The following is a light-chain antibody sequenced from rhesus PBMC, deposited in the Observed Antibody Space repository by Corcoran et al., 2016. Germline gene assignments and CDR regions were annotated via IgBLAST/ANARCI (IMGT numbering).Light chain of an antibody. Sequence: DIHMTQSPSSLSASVGDTVTITCRASQDIYINVAWYQLKRGKVPRLVIYSASTWQSGVPSRFRGSGSGTDFTLTISSLQPEDFATYYCQHGYGTLPTFNRGTKMEIK. CDR1: QDIYIN. J-gene: IGKJ1*01. CDR3: QHGYGTLPT. V-gene: IGKV1-74*01. CDR2: SAS.